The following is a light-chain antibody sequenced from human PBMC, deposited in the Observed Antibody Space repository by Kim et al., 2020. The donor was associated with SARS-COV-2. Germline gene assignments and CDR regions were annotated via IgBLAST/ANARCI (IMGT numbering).Light chain of an antibody. V-gene: IGLV10-54*01. CDR1: SNNVGNEG. Sequence: RQTATLTCTGNSNNVGNEGVAWLQQHQGHPPKLLSCRNNNRPSGISERFSVSRSGNTASLTITGLQPEDEADYYCSAWDSSLSAWMFGGGTQLTVL. CDR2: RNN. J-gene: IGLJ3*02. CDR3: SAWDSSLSAWM.